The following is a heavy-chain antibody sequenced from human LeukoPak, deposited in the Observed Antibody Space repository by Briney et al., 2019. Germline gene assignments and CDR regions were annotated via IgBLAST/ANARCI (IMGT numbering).Heavy chain of an antibody. CDR1: GFTFSSYT. V-gene: IGHV3-23*01. J-gene: IGHJ4*02. CDR3: ARKGPTTVPYDY. D-gene: IGHD4-17*01. CDR2: ISASSGNT. Sequence: GGSLRLSCAASGFTFSSYTMTWVRQAPGKGLEWVSSISASSGNTHSTDSVKGRFTISRDTSKNTLFLQMNSLRAEDTAIYYCARKGPTTVPYDYWGQGTLVTVSS.